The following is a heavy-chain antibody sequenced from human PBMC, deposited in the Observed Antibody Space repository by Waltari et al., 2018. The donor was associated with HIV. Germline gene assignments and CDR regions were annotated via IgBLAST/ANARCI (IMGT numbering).Heavy chain of an antibody. CDR1: GGSISTHY. V-gene: IGHV4-59*11. CDR3: ARGEHSGSGASDY. Sequence: QVQLQESGPGLVKPSETLSLPCTVSGGSISTHYWSWIRQPPGKGLEWIGFINYSGSTNYNPSLKSRVTISVDTSKNQLSLKVSSVTAADSAVYYCARGEHSGSGASDYWGQGTLVTVSS. J-gene: IGHJ4*02. D-gene: IGHD6-6*01. CDR2: INYSGST.